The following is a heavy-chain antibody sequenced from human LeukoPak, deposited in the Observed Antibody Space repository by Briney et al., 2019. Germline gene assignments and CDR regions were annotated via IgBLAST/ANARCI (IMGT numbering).Heavy chain of an antibody. Sequence: SETLSLTCAVYGGSFSGYYWSWIRQPPGKGLEWIGEINHSGSTNYNPSLKSRVTISVDTSKNQFSLKLSSVTAADTAVYYCAREYSYGYRRGVITRWFDPWGQGTLVTVSS. V-gene: IGHV4-34*01. J-gene: IGHJ5*02. CDR3: AREYSYGYRRGVITRWFDP. CDR2: INHSGST. CDR1: GGSFSGYY. D-gene: IGHD5-18*01.